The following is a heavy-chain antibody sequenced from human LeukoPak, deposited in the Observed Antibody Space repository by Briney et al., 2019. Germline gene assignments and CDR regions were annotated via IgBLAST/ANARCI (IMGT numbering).Heavy chain of an antibody. Sequence: PGGTLRLSCAASGFTFSSYGMSWVRQAPGKGLEWVSSISSSSSYIYYADSVKGRFTISRDNAKNSLYLQMNSLRAEDTAVYYCATYSSSLDYWGQGTLVTVSS. V-gene: IGHV3-21*01. D-gene: IGHD6-13*01. J-gene: IGHJ4*02. CDR1: GFTFSSYG. CDR3: ATYSSSLDY. CDR2: ISSSSSYI.